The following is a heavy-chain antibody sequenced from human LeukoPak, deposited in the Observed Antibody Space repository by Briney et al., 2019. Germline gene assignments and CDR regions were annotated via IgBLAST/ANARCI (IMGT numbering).Heavy chain of an antibody. Sequence: GGSLRLSCAASGFTFSSYWMSWVRQAPGKGLEWVAFIRYDGSDKYYAESVKGRFTISRDNSKNTLYLQMDSLRPEDTAVYYCAKGQLGIQSSKWFDPWGQGTLVTVSS. D-gene: IGHD7-27*01. CDR2: IRYDGSDK. J-gene: IGHJ5*02. CDR3: AKGQLGIQSSKWFDP. V-gene: IGHV3-30*02. CDR1: GFTFSSYW.